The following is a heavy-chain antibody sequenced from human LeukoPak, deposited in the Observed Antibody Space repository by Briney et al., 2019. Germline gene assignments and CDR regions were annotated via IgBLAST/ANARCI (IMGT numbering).Heavy chain of an antibody. CDR3: ARGYSSSSPWFDP. J-gene: IGHJ5*02. D-gene: IGHD6-6*01. CDR2: MNPNSGNT. CDR1: GYTFTTYD. V-gene: IGHV1-8*01. Sequence: ASVKVSFRASGYTFTTYDINWVRQAPGQGLEWMGCMNPNSGNTGYAQRFQGRVTMTRNTSISTAYMELSSLRSEDTAMYYCARGYSSSSPWFDPWGQGTLVTVSS.